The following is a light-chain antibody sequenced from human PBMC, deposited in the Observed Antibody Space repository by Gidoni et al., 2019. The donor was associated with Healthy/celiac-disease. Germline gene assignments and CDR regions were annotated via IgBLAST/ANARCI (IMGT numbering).Light chain of an antibody. V-gene: IGLV2-23*02. CDR1: SSDVGSYNL. Sequence: QSALTQPAFVSGSPGQSITSSCTGTSSDVGSYNLVSWYQQHPGKAPKLMIYEVSKRPSGVSNRFSGSKSGNTASLTISELQAEDEADYYCCSYAGSSTEVFGTGTKVTVL. J-gene: IGLJ1*01. CDR2: EVS. CDR3: CSYAGSSTEV.